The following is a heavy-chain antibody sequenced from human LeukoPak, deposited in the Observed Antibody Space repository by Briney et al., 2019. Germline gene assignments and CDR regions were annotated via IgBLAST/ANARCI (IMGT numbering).Heavy chain of an antibody. J-gene: IGHJ4*02. CDR1: GFTFSSYS. CDR2: ISSSSSYI. D-gene: IGHD3-16*01. Sequence: GGSLRLSCAASGFTFSSYSMNWVRQAPGKGLEWVSSISSSSSYIYYADSVKGRFTISRDNAKNSLYLQMNSLRAEDTAVYYCARDRYYDYVSPGYFDYWGQGTLVTVSS. CDR3: ARDRYYDYVSPGYFDY. V-gene: IGHV3-21*01.